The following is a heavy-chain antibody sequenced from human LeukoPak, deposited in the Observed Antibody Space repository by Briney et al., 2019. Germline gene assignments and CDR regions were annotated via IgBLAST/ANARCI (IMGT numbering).Heavy chain of an antibody. Sequence: ASVKVSCKASGYTFTSYAIHWVRQAPGQGLEWMGWITPSGGTNYPQKFQGRVAITWDTSVTTAYMDLSRLTSDDTAVYYCARDRYGDGFAHLDYWGQGALVTVSS. D-gene: IGHD5-24*01. CDR2: ITPSGGT. J-gene: IGHJ4*02. CDR3: ARDRYGDGFAHLDY. CDR1: GYTFTSYA. V-gene: IGHV1-2*02.